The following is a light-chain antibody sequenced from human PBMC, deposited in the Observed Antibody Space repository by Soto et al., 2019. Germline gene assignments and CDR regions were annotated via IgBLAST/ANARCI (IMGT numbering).Light chain of an antibody. CDR1: QSVSSSY. Sequence: EIVLTQSPGTLSLSPGERATLSCRASQSVSSSYLAWYRQKPGQAPRLLIYGASSRATGIPDRFSGSGSGSVFTLTISRLEPEDFAVYYCQQYGSSPSTFGQGTKVEIK. J-gene: IGKJ1*01. V-gene: IGKV3-20*01. CDR3: QQYGSSPST. CDR2: GAS.